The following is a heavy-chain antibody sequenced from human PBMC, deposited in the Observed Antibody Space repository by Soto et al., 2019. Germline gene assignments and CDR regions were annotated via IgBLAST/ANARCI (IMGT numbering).Heavy chain of an antibody. CDR3: AKDHIGSSPLVDC. J-gene: IGHJ4*02. CDR1: GFTFSSYG. CDR2: ISYDGSNK. V-gene: IGHV3-30*18. D-gene: IGHD6-6*01. Sequence: PGGSLRLSCAASGFTFSSYGMHWVRQAPGKGLEWVAVISYDGSNKYYADSVKGRFTISRDNSKNTLYLQMNSLRAEDTAVYYCAKDHIGSSPLVDCWGQGTLVTVSS.